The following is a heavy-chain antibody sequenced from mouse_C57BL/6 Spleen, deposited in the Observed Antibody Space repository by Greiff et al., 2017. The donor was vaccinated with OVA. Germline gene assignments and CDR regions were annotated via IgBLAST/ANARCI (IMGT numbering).Heavy chain of an antibody. CDR2: IYPGSGST. J-gene: IGHJ3*01. D-gene: IGHD2-5*01. V-gene: IGHV1-55*01. Sequence: VQLQQPGAELVKPGASVKMSCKASGYTFTSYWITWVKQRPGQGLEWIGDIYPGSGSTNYNEKFKSKATLTVDTSSSTAYMQLSSLTSEDAAVYYCARSDYSNYVWFAYWGQGTLVTVSA. CDR3: ARSDYSNYVWFAY. CDR1: GYTFTSYW.